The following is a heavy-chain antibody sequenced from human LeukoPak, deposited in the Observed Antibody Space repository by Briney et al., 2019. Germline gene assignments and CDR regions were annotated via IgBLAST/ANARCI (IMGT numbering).Heavy chain of an antibody. J-gene: IGHJ4*02. Sequence: SETLSLTCTVSGGSISSSSSYWGWIRQPPGKGLEWIRSIYYSGSTYYNPSLKSPVTISVDTSKNQFSLKLRSVTAADTAVYYCARILRRLVQWLVTSLSNFDYWGQGALVTVSS. V-gene: IGHV4-39*01. CDR2: IYYSGST. CDR1: GGSISSSSSY. D-gene: IGHD6-19*01. CDR3: ARILRRLVQWLVTSLSNFDY.